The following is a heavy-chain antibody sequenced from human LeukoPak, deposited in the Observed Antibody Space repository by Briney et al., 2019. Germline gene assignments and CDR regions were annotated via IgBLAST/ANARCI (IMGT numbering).Heavy chain of an antibody. CDR1: GGSISSYY. Sequence: PSETQSLTRTVSGGSISSYYWSWIRQPPGKGLEWIGYIYYSGSTNYNPSLRSRVTISVDTSKNQFSLKLSSVTAADTAVYYCARGFHSSGWYAKYYFDYWGQGTLVTVSS. J-gene: IGHJ4*02. D-gene: IGHD6-19*01. CDR2: IYYSGST. V-gene: IGHV4-59*01. CDR3: ARGFHSSGWYAKYYFDY.